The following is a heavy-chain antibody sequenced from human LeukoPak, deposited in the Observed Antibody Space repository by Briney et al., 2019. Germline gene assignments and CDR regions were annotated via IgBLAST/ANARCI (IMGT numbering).Heavy chain of an antibody. CDR1: GGSFSDYY. J-gene: IGHJ4*02. CDR2: INHRGST. D-gene: IGHD6-6*01. Sequence: PSETLSLTCAVYGGSFSDYYWTWIRQPPGKGLEWIGEINHRGSTHYNPSLKSRVTISADTSKNQFSLKLSSVTAADTAVYYCARQADDSSSSLVYFDYWGQGTLVTVSS. CDR3: ARQADDSSSSLVYFDY. V-gene: IGHV4-34*01.